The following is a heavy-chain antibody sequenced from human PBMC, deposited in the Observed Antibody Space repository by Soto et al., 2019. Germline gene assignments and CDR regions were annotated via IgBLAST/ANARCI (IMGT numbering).Heavy chain of an antibody. CDR3: ATRSPAFDY. CDR2: ITTGKGKT. J-gene: IGHJ4*02. Sequence: ASVKVSCTTSGYTFTSYGISWVRQAPGQGLEWMGWITTGKGKTTYAQKFQGRVAMTTDTSTSTAYMELRSLRSDDTAVYYCATRSPAFDYWGQGTLVTVSS. CDR1: GYTFTSYG. V-gene: IGHV1-18*01.